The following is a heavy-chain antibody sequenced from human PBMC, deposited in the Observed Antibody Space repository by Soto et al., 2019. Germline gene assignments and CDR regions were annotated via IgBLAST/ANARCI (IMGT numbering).Heavy chain of an antibody. Sequence: ASVKVSCKASGGTFSSYTISWVRQAPGQGLEWMGRIIPILGIANYAQKFQGRVTITADKSTSTAYMELSSLRSEDTAVYYCASFMVRGVFGHDAFDIWGQGTMVTV. CDR1: GGTFSSYT. V-gene: IGHV1-69*02. CDR2: IIPILGIA. D-gene: IGHD3-10*01. CDR3: ASFMVRGVFGHDAFDI. J-gene: IGHJ3*02.